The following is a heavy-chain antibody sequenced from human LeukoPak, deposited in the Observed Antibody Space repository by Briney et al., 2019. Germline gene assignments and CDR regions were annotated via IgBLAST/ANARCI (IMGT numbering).Heavy chain of an antibody. CDR3: ARGKTFRLQLERRRGWFDP. CDR2: MNPNSGNT. D-gene: IGHD1-1*01. J-gene: IGHJ5*02. CDR1: GYTFTSYD. V-gene: IGHV1-8*01. Sequence: EASVKVSCKASGYTFTSYDINWVRQATGQGLEWMGWMNPNSGNTGYAQKFQGRVTMTRNTSISTAHMELSSLRSEDTAVYYCARGKTFRLQLERRRGWFDPWGQGTLVTVSS.